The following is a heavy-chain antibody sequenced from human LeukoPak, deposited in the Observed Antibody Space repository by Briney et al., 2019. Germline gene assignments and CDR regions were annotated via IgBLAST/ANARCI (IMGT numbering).Heavy chain of an antibody. CDR1: GYTFIDYY. V-gene: IGHV1-18*04. D-gene: IGHD3-16*02. CDR2: ISAYNGNT. Sequence: ASVKVSCKASGYTFIDYYIHWVRQAPGQGLEWMGWISAYNGNTNYAQKLQGRVTMTTDTPTSTAFMELRSLTSDDTAVYYCARVMGGSYLDYWGQGTLVIVSS. J-gene: IGHJ4*02. CDR3: ARVMGGSYLDY.